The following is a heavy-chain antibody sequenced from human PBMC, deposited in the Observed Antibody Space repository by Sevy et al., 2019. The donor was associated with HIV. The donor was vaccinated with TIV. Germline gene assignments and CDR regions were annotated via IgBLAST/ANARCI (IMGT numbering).Heavy chain of an antibody. D-gene: IGHD4-17*01. Sequence: GGSLRLSCAASGFTFSSYAMSWVRQAPGKGLEWVSAISGSGGSTYYADSVKGRFTISRDNSKNTLYLQMNSLRAEDTAVYYCAKVLADGDYVLFRVRNNQGFDYWGQGTLVTVSS. CDR1: GFTFSSYA. J-gene: IGHJ4*02. V-gene: IGHV3-23*01. CDR3: AKVLADGDYVLFRVRNNQGFDY. CDR2: ISGSGGST.